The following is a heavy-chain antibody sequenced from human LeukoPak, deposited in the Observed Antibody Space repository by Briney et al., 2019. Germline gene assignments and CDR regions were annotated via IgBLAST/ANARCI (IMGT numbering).Heavy chain of an antibody. Sequence: LTGGSLRLSCAVSGFTFSSYEMNWVRQAPGKGLEWVSYISSSGSTIYYADSVKGRFTISRDNSKNTLYLQMNSLRAEDTAVYYCAKDGEYYGSGSYYDFDYWGQGTLVTVSS. CDR1: GFTFSSYE. CDR2: ISSSGSTI. D-gene: IGHD3-10*01. V-gene: IGHV3-48*03. CDR3: AKDGEYYGSGSYYDFDY. J-gene: IGHJ4*02.